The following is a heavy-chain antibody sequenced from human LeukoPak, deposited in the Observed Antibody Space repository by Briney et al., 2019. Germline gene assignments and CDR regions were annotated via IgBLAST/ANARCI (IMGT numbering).Heavy chain of an antibody. CDR1: GFTFSNYW. D-gene: IGHD3-22*01. J-gene: IGHJ6*02. V-gene: IGHV3-7*04. CDR2: IKRDGSEK. Sequence: PGGSLRLSCAASGFTFSNYWMSWVRQAPGKGLEWVANIKRDGSEKYYVDSVKGRFTISRDSAKNSLYLQMNSLRAEDTAVYYCARDRYSSGGLDVWGQGTTVTVSS. CDR3: ARDRYSSGGLDV.